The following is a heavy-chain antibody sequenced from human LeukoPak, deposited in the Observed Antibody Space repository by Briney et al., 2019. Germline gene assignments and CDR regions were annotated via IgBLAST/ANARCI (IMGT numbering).Heavy chain of an antibody. J-gene: IGHJ4*02. CDR1: GGSISSSSYY. D-gene: IGHD3-3*01. Sequence: SETLSLTCTVSGGSISSSSYYWGWIRQPPGKGLEWIGSIYYSGSTCYNPSLKSRVTISVDTSKNQFSLKLSSVTAADTAVYYCATTYYDFRSALDYWGQGTLVTVSS. CDR2: IYYSGST. CDR3: ATTYYDFRSALDY. V-gene: IGHV4-39*01.